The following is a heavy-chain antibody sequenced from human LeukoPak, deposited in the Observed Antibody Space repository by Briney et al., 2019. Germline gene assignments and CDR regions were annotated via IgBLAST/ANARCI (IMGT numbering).Heavy chain of an antibody. Sequence: GASVKVSCTASGYTFTSYDINWLRQATGQGLEWMGGIIPTFGTANYAQKFQGRVTITADESTSTAYMELSSLRSEDTAVYYCASVSIVGANNFDYWGQGTLVTVSS. V-gene: IGHV1-69*13. J-gene: IGHJ4*02. CDR1: GYTFTSYD. D-gene: IGHD1-26*01. CDR3: ASVSIVGANNFDY. CDR2: IIPTFGTA.